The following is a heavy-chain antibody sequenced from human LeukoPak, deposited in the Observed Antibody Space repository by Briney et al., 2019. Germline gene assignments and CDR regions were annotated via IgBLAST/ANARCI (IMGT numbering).Heavy chain of an antibody. Sequence: GESLKISCKGSGYSFTSYWIGWGRQLPGKGLEWVGIIYPGDSAARYNPSFQDHFTTSAEKSISTAYLQWISLKASDNAMYYCARHFYCSGGSCYPFSPWGQGTLVTVSS. J-gene: IGHJ5*02. CDR3: ARHFYCSGGSCYPFSP. CDR1: GYSFTSYW. D-gene: IGHD2-15*01. V-gene: IGHV5-51*01. CDR2: IYPGDSAA.